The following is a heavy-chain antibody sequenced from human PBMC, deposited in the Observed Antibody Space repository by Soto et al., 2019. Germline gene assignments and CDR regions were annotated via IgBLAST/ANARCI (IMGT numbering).Heavy chain of an antibody. CDR3: AFVLITPSRSRRFVL. V-gene: IGHV1-18*01. J-gene: IGHJ5*02. CDR2: VSAYNGDS. Sequence: SVKVSCKASGNTLPTYSFTWVRQAPGRGPEWMGWVSAYNGDSYLAQKFQDRLTVTADTSTTTAYMELRGLRSDDTAVYYCAFVLITPSRSRRFVLWGQGILVT. CDR1: GNTLPTYS. D-gene: IGHD2-8*01.